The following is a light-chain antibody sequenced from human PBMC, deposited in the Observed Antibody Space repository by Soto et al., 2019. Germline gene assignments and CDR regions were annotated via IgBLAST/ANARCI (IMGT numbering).Light chain of an antibody. CDR2: QDS. Sequence: SSELTQPPSVSVSPGQTASITCSGDKLGDKYACWYQQKPGQSPVLVIYQDSKRPSGIPERFSGSNSGNTATLTISGTQAMDEADYYCQAWDSSFHVVFGGGTKLTVL. V-gene: IGLV3-1*01. CDR1: KLGDKY. CDR3: QAWDSSFHVV. J-gene: IGLJ2*01.